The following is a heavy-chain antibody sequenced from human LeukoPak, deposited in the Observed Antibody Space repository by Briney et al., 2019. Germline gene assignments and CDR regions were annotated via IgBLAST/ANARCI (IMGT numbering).Heavy chain of an antibody. CDR3: ARVRGCSSTGCHGWFDP. Sequence: SETLSLTCTVSGGSISSYYWSWIRQPAGKGLEWIGRIYTSGSTNYNPSLKGRVTMSVDTSKNQFSLKLSSVTAADTAVYYCARVRGCSSTGCHGWFDPWGQGTLVTVSS. CDR1: GGSISSYY. D-gene: IGHD2-2*01. V-gene: IGHV4-4*07. J-gene: IGHJ5*02. CDR2: IYTSGST.